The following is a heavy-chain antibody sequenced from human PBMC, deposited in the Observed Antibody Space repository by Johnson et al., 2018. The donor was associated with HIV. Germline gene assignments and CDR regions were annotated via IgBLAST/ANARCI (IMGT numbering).Heavy chain of an antibody. Sequence: QVQLVESGGGVVQPGRSLRLSCAASGFNFNNYGMHCVRQAPGKGLAWVAVISDDGHNKYFADPVKGRFTLSRDKSKNTLYLQLNSLRAEDTAVYYCAKVRSGWSTGVFDIWGQGTMVTVSS. V-gene: IGHV3-30*18. CDR2: ISDDGHNK. D-gene: IGHD6-19*01. CDR1: GFNFNNYG. J-gene: IGHJ3*02. CDR3: AKVRSGWSTGVFDI.